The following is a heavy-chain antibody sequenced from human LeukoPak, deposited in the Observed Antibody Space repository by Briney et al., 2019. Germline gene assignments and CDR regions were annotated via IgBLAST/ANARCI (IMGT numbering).Heavy chain of an antibody. CDR1: LFTFSDYW. Sequence: PGGSLRLSPAASLFTFSDYWRHWVRQVPGRGRVGLSRTSKEGDNAVYADSAKGRVTMSRDNAQKTVYLQLSTLGPQVTAVHYRSRGGYRGSYYRLSWGEGALVTVSS. J-gene: IGHJ4*02. CDR3: SRGGYRGSYYRLS. CDR2: TSKEGDNA. V-gene: IGHV3-74*01. D-gene: IGHD3-22*01.